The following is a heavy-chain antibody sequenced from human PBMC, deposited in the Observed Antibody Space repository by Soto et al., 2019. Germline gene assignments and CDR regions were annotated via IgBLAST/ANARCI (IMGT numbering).Heavy chain of an antibody. CDR2: INPTSEYT. CDR1: GYTFTSYD. Sequence: ASVKVSCKASGYTFTSYDINWVRQAPGQGLEWVGWINPTSEYTAHAQKFQGRVTLTREISTATAYMELSSLTSEDTAVYFCARQGHPGSYSDSGQAIPFTVSS. J-gene: IGHJ4*02. V-gene: IGHV1-8*01. CDR3: ARQGHPGSYSD. D-gene: IGHD4-4*01.